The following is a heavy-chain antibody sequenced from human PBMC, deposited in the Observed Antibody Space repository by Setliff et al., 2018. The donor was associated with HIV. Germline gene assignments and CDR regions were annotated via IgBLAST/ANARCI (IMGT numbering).Heavy chain of an antibody. Sequence: NPGGSLRLSCAASGFTFSGSAMHWVRQASGKGLEWVSSISSSSSYIYYADAVKGRFTISRDNAKNSLYLQMNSLRAEDTAVYYCARDFVIPYYYYGMDVWGQGTTVTVSS. D-gene: IGHD2-21*01. J-gene: IGHJ6*02. CDR3: ARDFVIPYYYYGMDV. CDR1: GFTFSGSA. CDR2: ISSSSSYI. V-gene: IGHV3-21*01.